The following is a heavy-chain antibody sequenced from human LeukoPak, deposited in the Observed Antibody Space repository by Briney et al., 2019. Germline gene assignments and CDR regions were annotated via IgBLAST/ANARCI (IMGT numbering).Heavy chain of an antibody. J-gene: IGHJ4*02. D-gene: IGHD2-15*01. CDR2: INHSGST. Sequence: SETLSLTCAVYGGSFSGYYWSWIRQPPGKGLEWIGEINHSGSTNYNPSLKSRVTISVDTSKNQFSLKLSSVTAADTAVYYCARGRGYCSGGSCYSTHDHWGQGTLVTVSS. CDR1: GGSFSGYY. CDR3: ARGRGYCSGGSCYSTHDH. V-gene: IGHV4-34*01.